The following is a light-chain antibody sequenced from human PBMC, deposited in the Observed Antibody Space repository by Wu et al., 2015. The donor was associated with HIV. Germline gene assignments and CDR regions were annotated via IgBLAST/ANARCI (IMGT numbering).Light chain of an antibody. CDR1: QSVATS. Sequence: EIVLTQSPATLSLSPGQRATLSCRVSQSVATSLAWYQQKPGQPPRLLIYGASTRATGVPARFSGSGSGTEFTLTISSLQSEDFAIHFCQQYNNWPPTFGPGTKVDIK. CDR3: QQYNNWPPT. J-gene: IGKJ3*01. V-gene: IGKV3-15*01. CDR2: GAS.